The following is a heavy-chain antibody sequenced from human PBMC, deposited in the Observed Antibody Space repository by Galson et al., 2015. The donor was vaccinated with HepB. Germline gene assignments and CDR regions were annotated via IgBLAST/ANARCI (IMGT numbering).Heavy chain of an antibody. Sequence: SLRLSCAASGFIFSSYSMNWVRQAPGKGLEWVSSISSTSDYIYYADSVRGRFTISRDNAKNSLYLQINSLRPEDTAVYHCAGASVPVTIYAFDIWGQGTMVTVSS. V-gene: IGHV3-21*01. J-gene: IGHJ3*02. D-gene: IGHD4-23*01. CDR2: ISSTSDYI. CDR1: GFIFSSYS. CDR3: AGASVPVTIYAFDI.